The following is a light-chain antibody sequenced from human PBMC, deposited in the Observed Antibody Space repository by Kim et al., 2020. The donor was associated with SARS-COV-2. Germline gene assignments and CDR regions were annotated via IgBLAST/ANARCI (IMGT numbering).Light chain of an antibody. J-gene: IGLJ3*02. Sequence: SVKRTCTLSSGHNSYIIAWHQQQPGKAPRYLMKLEGSGSYNKGSGVPDRFSGSSSGADRYLTISNLQSEDEADYYCETWDSYTRVFGGGTQLTVL. V-gene: IGLV4-60*03. CDR1: SGHNSYI. CDR2: LEGSGSY. CDR3: ETWDSYTRV.